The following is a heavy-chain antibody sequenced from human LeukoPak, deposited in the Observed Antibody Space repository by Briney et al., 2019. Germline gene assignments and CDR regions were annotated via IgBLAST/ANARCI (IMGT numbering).Heavy chain of an antibody. D-gene: IGHD3-10*01. V-gene: IGHV3-30*02. CDR2: IRYDGSNK. CDR1: GFTFSSYD. J-gene: IGHJ4*02. Sequence: AGGSLRLSCAASGFTFSSYDIHWVRQAPGKGLEWVAFIRYDGSNKYYADSVRGRFTISRDNSKNTLFLQMNSLRAEDTAVYYCAKGRKGLLFVRGVDFDYWGQGTLVTVSS. CDR3: AKGRKGLLFVRGVDFDY.